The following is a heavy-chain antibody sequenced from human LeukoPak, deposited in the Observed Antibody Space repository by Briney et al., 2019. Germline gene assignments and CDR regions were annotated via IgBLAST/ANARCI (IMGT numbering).Heavy chain of an antibody. V-gene: IGHV4-38-2*02. D-gene: IGHD4-17*01. CDR1: GYSISSGYY. CDR2: IYHSGST. J-gene: IGHJ3*02. Sequence: SETLSLTCTVSGYSISSGYYWGWIRQPPGKGLEWIGSIYHSGSTYYNPSLKSRVTISVDTSKNQFSLKLSSVTAADTAVYYCASYGDVDAFDIWGQGTMVTVSS. CDR3: ASYGDVDAFDI.